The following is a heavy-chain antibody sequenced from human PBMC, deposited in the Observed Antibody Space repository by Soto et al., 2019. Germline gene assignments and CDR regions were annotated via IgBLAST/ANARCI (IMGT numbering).Heavy chain of an antibody. D-gene: IGHD3-10*01. Sequence: GGSLRLSCVASGFAFGNYPMAWVRQTPGKGLKAISTASGRGRSTDSEVFERASFTVSIAHSKDPVHLQMTSLRADDTAVYYCAKDRTMDRGIRAFDLWAQGTTVT. CDR2: ASGRGRST. V-gene: IGHV3-23*01. CDR1: GFAFGNYP. CDR3: AKDRTMDRGIRAFDL. J-gene: IGHJ3*01.